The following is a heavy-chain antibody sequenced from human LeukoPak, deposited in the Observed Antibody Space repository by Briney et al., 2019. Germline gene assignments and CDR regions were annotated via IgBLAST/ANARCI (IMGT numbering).Heavy chain of an antibody. Sequence: RPGGSLRLSCAASGFTFSSYAMHWVRQAPGKGLEWVAVISYDGSNKYYADSVKGRFTISRDNSKNTLYLQMNSLRAEDTAVYYCARVWFGAPYYYGMDVWGQGTTVTVSS. D-gene: IGHD3-10*01. CDR1: GFTFSSYA. CDR3: ARVWFGAPYYYGMDV. V-gene: IGHV3-30*04. J-gene: IGHJ6*02. CDR2: ISYDGSNK.